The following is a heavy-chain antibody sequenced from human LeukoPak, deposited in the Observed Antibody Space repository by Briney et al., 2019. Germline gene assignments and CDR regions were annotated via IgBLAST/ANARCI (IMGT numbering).Heavy chain of an antibody. V-gene: IGHV3-11*04. J-gene: IGHJ4*02. D-gene: IGHD6-13*01. CDR1: GVTFSDYF. Sequence: GGSLRLSCAASGVTFSDYFMTWIRQAPGKGLEWVSYISSGGSTIYYADSVKGRFTISRDNAKNSLYLQMNSLRAEDTAVYYCARDADSSSWYEGFDYWGQGTLVTVSS. CDR3: ARDADSSSWYEGFDY. CDR2: ISSGGSTI.